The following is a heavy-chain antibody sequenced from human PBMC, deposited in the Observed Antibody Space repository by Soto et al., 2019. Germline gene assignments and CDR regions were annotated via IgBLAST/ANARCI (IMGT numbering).Heavy chain of an antibody. J-gene: IGHJ4*02. Sequence: GGSLRLSCAASGFTFSSYAMSWVRQAPGKGLEWVSVISGSGDSKYHADSVKGRFTISRDNSKNTLYLQMNSLRVEDTAVYYCAKRAYGSDFDYWGQGTLVTVSS. CDR1: GFTFSSYA. D-gene: IGHD3-10*01. V-gene: IGHV3-23*01. CDR2: ISGSGDSK. CDR3: AKRAYGSDFDY.